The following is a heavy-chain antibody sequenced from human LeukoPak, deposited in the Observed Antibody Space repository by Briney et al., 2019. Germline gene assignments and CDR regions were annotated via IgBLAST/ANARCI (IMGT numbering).Heavy chain of an antibody. D-gene: IGHD2-2*01. CDR1: GFTFSSYS. CDR3: ARERAVVPAAILDWFDP. CDR2: ISSSSSYI. V-gene: IGHV3-21*01. Sequence: PGGSLGLSCAASGFTFSSYSMNWVRQAPGKGLEWVSSISSSSSYIYYADSVKGRFTISRDNAKNSLYLQMNSLRAEDTAVYYCARERAVVPAAILDWFDPWGQGTLVTVSS. J-gene: IGHJ5*02.